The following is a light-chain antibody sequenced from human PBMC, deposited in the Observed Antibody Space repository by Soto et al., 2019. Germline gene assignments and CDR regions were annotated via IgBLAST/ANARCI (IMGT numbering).Light chain of an antibody. Sequence: QAVVTQPPSVSGSPGQSVTISCTGTSSDVGSYNRVSWYQQPPGTAPKLMIYEVSNRPSGVPDRFSGSKSGNTASLTISGLQAEDEADYYCSLYTSSSTVFGGGTKLTVL. J-gene: IGLJ2*01. V-gene: IGLV2-18*01. CDR2: EVS. CDR1: SSDVGSYNR. CDR3: SLYTSSSTV.